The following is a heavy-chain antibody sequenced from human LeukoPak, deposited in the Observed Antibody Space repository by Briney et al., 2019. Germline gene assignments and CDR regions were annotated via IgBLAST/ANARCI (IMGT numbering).Heavy chain of an antibody. CDR2: ISSSSSYI. CDR1: GFTFSSYS. D-gene: IGHD3-10*01. V-gene: IGHV3-21*01. Sequence: GGSLRLSCAASGFTFSSYSMNWVRQAPGKGLEWVSSISSSSSYIYYADSVKGRFTISRDNAKNSLYLQMNSLRAEDSAVYYCARGIDGSRSYILFDYWGQGTLVTVSS. CDR3: ARGIDGSRSYILFDY. J-gene: IGHJ4*02.